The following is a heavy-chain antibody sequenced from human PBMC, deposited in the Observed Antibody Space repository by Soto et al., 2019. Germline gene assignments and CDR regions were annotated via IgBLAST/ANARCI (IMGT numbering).Heavy chain of an antibody. Sequence: SETLSLTCAVSGYSISSGYYWGWIRQPPGKGLEWIGSIYHSGSTYYNPSLKSRVTISVDTSKNQFSLKLSSVTAADTAVYYCARDHVAVAVFDYWGQGTLVTVSS. D-gene: IGHD6-19*01. CDR2: IYHSGST. CDR1: GYSISSGYY. V-gene: IGHV4-38-2*02. CDR3: ARDHVAVAVFDY. J-gene: IGHJ4*02.